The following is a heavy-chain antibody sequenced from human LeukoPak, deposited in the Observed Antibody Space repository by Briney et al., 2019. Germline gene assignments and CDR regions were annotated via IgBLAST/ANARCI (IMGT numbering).Heavy chain of an antibody. D-gene: IGHD5-12*01. V-gene: IGHV4-4*07. CDR3: ATEGYIVATIRVGATTAFDI. J-gene: IGHJ3*02. CDR2: IYTSGST. Sequence: SETLSLTCTVSGGSISSYYWSWIRQPAGKGLEWIGRIYTSGSTNYNPSLKSRVTMSVDTSKNQFSLKLSSVTAADTAVYYCATEGYIVATIRVGATTAFDIWGQGTMVTVSS. CDR1: GGSISSYY.